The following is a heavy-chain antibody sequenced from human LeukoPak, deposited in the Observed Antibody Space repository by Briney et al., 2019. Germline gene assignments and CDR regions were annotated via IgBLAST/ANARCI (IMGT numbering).Heavy chain of an antibody. CDR1: DGSISGYS. D-gene: IGHD4/OR15-4a*01. CDR2: IYYSGGT. V-gene: IGHV4-59*01. Sequence: PSETLSLTCTVSDGSISGYSWSWIRQPPGKGLEWIGYIYYSGGTNYNPSLKSRVTLSVDTSRNQLSLQLSSVTTADTAVYYCVRGPYGASISKWFDPWGQGTLVIVSS. CDR3: VRGPYGASISKWFDP. J-gene: IGHJ5*02.